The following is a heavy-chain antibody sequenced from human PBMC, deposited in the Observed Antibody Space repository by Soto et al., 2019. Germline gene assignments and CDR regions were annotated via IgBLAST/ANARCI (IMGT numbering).Heavy chain of an antibody. CDR3: AKWHTYNYDSRAYSGFDC. CDR2: IDPSDSQT. CDR1: GYSFAGYW. J-gene: IGHJ4*02. D-gene: IGHD3-22*01. Sequence: GESLKISCKGSGYSFAGYWITWVRQKPGKGLEWMGRIDPSDSQTYYSPSFRGHVTISVTKSITTVFLQWSSLRAEDTAAYYCAKWHTYNYDSRAYSGFDCWGQGTQVTVSS. V-gene: IGHV5-10-1*01.